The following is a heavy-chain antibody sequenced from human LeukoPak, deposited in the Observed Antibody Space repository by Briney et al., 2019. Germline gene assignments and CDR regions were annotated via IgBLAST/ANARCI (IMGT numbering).Heavy chain of an antibody. CDR2: ISSSSYI. Sequence: PGGSLRLSCAASGFTFSSYSMNWVRQAPGKGLEWVSSISSSSYIYYADSVKGRLTISRDNAKNSLYLQMNSLRAEDTAVYYCARDPPMTTVTDFDYWGQGTLVTVSS. CDR1: GFTFSSYS. J-gene: IGHJ4*02. CDR3: ARDPPMTTVTDFDY. V-gene: IGHV3-21*01. D-gene: IGHD4-17*01.